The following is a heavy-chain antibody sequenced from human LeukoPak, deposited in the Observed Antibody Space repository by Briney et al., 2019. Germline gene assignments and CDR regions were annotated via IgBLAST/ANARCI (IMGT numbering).Heavy chain of an antibody. Sequence: GGSLRLSCAASGFTFSSYAMSWVRQAPGEGLEWVSAIIGSGGSTYYADSVKGRFTISIDNSKNTLYLQMNSLRAEDTAVYYCAKDHLRVELRFLEWLPNGYYFDYWGQGTLVTVSS. CDR3: AKDHLRVELRFLEWLPNGYYFDY. CDR2: IIGSGGST. CDR1: GFTFSSYA. J-gene: IGHJ4*02. V-gene: IGHV3-23*01. D-gene: IGHD3-3*01.